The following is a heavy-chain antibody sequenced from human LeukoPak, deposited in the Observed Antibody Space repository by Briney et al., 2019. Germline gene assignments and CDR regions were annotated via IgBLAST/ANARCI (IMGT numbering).Heavy chain of an antibody. CDR1: GFTFSLYW. D-gene: IGHD2-2*01. CDR2: VKQDESEK. Sequence: PGGSLRLSCSASGFTFSLYWMSWVRQAPGKGLEWVANVKQDESEKYYVDSVKGRVTISRDNAKNAVFLEMNSLRGEDTAVYYCAREAQYLYAFDLWGRGTMVTVS. J-gene: IGHJ3*01. CDR3: AREAQYLYAFDL. V-gene: IGHV3-7*03.